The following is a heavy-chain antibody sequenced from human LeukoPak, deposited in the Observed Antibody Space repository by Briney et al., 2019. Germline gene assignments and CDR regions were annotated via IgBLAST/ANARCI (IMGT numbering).Heavy chain of an antibody. Sequence: PSETLSLTCTVSGGSISTYYWCWIRQSPGKGLEWIGYISYSGSTNYNPSLKSRVTISVDRPKNQFSLKLSSVTAADTAVYYSVRGGRVVKSLFGMDVWGQGTTVTVSS. V-gene: IGHV4-59*01. CDR3: VRGGRVVKSLFGMDV. CDR1: GGSISTYY. CDR2: ISYSGST. J-gene: IGHJ6*02. D-gene: IGHD3-3*01.